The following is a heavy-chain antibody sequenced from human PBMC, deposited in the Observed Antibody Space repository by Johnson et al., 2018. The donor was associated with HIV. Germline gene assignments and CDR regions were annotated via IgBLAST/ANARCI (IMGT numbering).Heavy chain of an antibody. Sequence: VQLVESGGGLVQPGRSLRVSCAASGFTFSSYAMHWVRQAPGKGLEWVSGISWNSGSIGYADSVKGRFTISRDNSKNTLYLQMNSLRAEDTAVYYCAREDDYSNYGSAFDIWGQGTMVTVSS. D-gene: IGHD4-11*01. CDR2: ISWNSGSI. CDR3: AREDDYSNYGSAFDI. J-gene: IGHJ3*02. CDR1: GFTFSSYA. V-gene: IGHV3-9*01.